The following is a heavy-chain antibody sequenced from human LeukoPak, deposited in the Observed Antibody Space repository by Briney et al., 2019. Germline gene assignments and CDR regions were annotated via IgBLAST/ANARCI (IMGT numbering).Heavy chain of an antibody. V-gene: IGHV3-15*01. CDR3: TSEGGGVVVVIT. Sequence: GGSLRLSCAASGFTFSNAWMSWVRQAPGKGLEWVGRIKSKTDGGTTDYAAPVKGRFTISRDDSKNTLYLQMNSLKTEDTAVYYCTSEGGGVVVVITWGQGTLVTVSS. CDR2: IKSKTDGGTT. J-gene: IGHJ5*02. D-gene: IGHD3-22*01. CDR1: GFTFSNAW.